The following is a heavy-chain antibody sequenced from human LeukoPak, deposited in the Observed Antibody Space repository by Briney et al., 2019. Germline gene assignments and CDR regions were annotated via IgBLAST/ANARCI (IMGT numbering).Heavy chain of an antibody. Sequence: PGGSLRLSCAASGFTFSSYAMHWVRQAPGKGLEWVAVISYDGSNKYYADSVKGRFTISRDNSKNTLYLQMNSLRAEDTAVYYCARGPIIVYPHFDYWGQGTLVTVSS. CDR2: ISYDGSNK. J-gene: IGHJ4*02. CDR3: ARGPIIVYPHFDY. V-gene: IGHV3-30-3*01. CDR1: GFTFSSYA. D-gene: IGHD3-16*02.